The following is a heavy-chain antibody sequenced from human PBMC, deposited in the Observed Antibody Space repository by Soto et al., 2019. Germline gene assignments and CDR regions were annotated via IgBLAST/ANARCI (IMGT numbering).Heavy chain of an antibody. CDR1: GGSISSYY. CDR2: IYYSGST. Sequence: KASETLSLTCTVSGGSISSYYWSWIRQPPGKGLEWIGYIYYSGSTNYNPSLKSRVTISVYTSKNQFSLKLSSVTAADTAVYYCARVHGDSHGPLLGGVDYWGQGTLVTVSS. D-gene: IGHD4-17*01. CDR3: ARVHGDSHGPLLGGVDY. J-gene: IGHJ4*02. V-gene: IGHV4-59*01.